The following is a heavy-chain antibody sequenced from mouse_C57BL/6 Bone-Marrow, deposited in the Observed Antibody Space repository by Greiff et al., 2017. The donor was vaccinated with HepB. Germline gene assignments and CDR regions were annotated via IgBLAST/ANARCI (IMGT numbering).Heavy chain of an antibody. V-gene: IGHV1-18*01. CDR2: INPNNGGT. J-gene: IGHJ4*01. D-gene: IGHD1-1*01. Sequence: VQLKQSGPELVKPGASVKIPCKASGYTFTDYNMDWVKQSHGKSLEWIGDINPNNGGTIYNQKFKGKATLTVDKSSSTAYMELRSLTSEDTAVYYCARSGGSSPYYYAMDYWGQGTSVTVSS. CDR3: ARSGGSSPYYYAMDY. CDR1: GYTFTDYN.